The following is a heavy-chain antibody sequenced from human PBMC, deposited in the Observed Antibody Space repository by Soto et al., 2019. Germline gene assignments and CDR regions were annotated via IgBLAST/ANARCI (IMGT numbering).Heavy chain of an antibody. J-gene: IGHJ4*02. CDR2: ISAYNGNT. CDR1: GYTFTSYG. CDR3: ARTEYYYDSSGPLGY. D-gene: IGHD3-22*01. Sequence: ASVKVSCKASGYTFTSYGISWVRQAPGQGLEWMGWISAYNGNTNYAQKLQGRVTMTTDTSTSTAYMELRSLRSDDTAVYYCARTEYYYDSSGPLGYWGQGTLVTVSS. V-gene: IGHV1-18*01.